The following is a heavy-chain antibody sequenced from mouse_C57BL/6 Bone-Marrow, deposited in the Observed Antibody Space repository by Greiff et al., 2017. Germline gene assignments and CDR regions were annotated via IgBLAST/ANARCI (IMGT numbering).Heavy chain of an antibody. V-gene: IGHV1-59*01. J-gene: IGHJ3*01. Sequence: QVQLLQPGAGLVRPGTSVKLSCKASGYTFTSYWMYWVNQRPGQGLEWIGVIDPSDSYTNYNQKFKGKSTLSVDTSSSTCNMQLSSLTSEDSVVFHCARPSFKSWGKGTQVTVSA. CDR2: IDPSDSYT. CDR1: GYTFTSYW. CDR3: ARPSFKS.